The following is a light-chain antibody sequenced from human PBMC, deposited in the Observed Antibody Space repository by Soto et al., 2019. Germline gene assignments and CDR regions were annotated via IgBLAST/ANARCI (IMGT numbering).Light chain of an antibody. CDR2: GAS. CDR1: QSVSSSY. Sequence: EIVLTQSPGTLSLSPGERATLSCRASQSVSSSYLAWYQQKPGQAPRLLIYGASSRATGIPDRFSGSGSGTDFTLTISSLETEDCAVYYCQQYGSSPTPFGPGTKVDIK. J-gene: IGKJ3*01. V-gene: IGKV3-20*01. CDR3: QQYGSSPTP.